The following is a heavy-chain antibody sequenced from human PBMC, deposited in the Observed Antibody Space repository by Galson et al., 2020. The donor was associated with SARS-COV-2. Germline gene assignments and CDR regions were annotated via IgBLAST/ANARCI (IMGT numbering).Heavy chain of an antibody. CDR1: GGSISSGDYY. Sequence: ETSETLSLTCTVSGGSISSGDYYWSWIRQHPGKGLECIGYIYYSGSTYYNPSLKSRVTISVDTSKNQFSLKLSSVTAADTAVYYCARGGLGITIFGVVSRFDYWGQGTVVTVSS. D-gene: IGHD3-3*01. J-gene: IGHJ4*02. CDR3: ARGGLGITIFGVVSRFDY. CDR2: IYYSGST. V-gene: IGHV4-31*03.